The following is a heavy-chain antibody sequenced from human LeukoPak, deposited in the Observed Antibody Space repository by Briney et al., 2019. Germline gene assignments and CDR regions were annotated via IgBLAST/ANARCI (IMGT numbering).Heavy chain of an antibody. Sequence: ASVKVFCKASGYTFTSYVISWVRQAPGQGLEWMGWISAYNGNTNYAQKLQGRVTMTTDTSTSTAYMALRSLSSDDTAVYYCARDVHYQWAWGATSPNDYWGQGTLVTVSS. J-gene: IGHJ4*02. CDR3: ARDVHYQWAWGATSPNDY. V-gene: IGHV1-18*01. CDR1: GYTFTSYV. CDR2: ISAYNGNT. D-gene: IGHD1-26*01.